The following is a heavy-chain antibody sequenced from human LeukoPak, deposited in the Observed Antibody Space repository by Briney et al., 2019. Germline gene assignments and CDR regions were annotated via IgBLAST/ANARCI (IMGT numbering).Heavy chain of an antibody. D-gene: IGHD6-6*01. J-gene: IGHJ4*02. Sequence: ASVKVSCKASGGTFSSYAISWVRQAPGQGLEWMGGIIPIFGTANYAQEFQGRVTITADESTSTAYMELSSLRSEDTAVYYCHSSSRTLYFDYWGQGTLVTVSS. V-gene: IGHV1-69*13. CDR1: GGTFSSYA. CDR3: HSSSRTLYFDY. CDR2: IIPIFGTA.